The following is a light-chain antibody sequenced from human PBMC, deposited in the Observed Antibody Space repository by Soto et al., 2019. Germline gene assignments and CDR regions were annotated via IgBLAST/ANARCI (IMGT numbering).Light chain of an antibody. Sequence: EIVLTQSPGTLSLSPGERATLSCRSSQSVSSSYLAWYQQKPGQAPRLLIYGASTRATGLPARFSGSGSGTDFTLTISRLEPEDFAVYYCQQYGSSPRTFGQGTKVDIK. CDR2: GAS. CDR3: QQYGSSPRT. J-gene: IGKJ1*01. V-gene: IGKV3-20*01. CDR1: QSVSSSY.